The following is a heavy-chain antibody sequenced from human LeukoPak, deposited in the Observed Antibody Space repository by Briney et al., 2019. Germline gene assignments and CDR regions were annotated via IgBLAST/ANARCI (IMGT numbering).Heavy chain of an antibody. CDR2: IYYSGST. CDR3: ARDLWPGSLNDAFDI. V-gene: IGHV4-59*12. D-gene: IGHD2-21*01. Sequence: PSETLSLTCTASGGSINSYYWSWIRQPPGKGLEWIGYIYYSGSTNYNPSLKSRVTISVDRSKNQFSLKLTSVTAADTAVYYCARDLWPGSLNDAFDIWGQGTMVTVSS. CDR1: GGSINSYY. J-gene: IGHJ3*02.